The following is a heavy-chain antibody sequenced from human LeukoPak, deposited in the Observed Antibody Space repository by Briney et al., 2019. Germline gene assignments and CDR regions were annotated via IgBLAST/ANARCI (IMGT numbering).Heavy chain of an antibody. CDR2: IRYDGSNK. J-gene: IGHJ4*02. CDR3: AKPSTIAAAGDFDY. V-gene: IGHV3-30*02. CDR1: GFTFSSYG. Sequence: PGGSLRLSCAASGFTFSSYGMHWVRQAPGKGLEWVAFIRYDGSNKYYADSVKGRFTISRDNSKNTLYLQMNSLRAEDTAVYYCAKPSTIAAAGDFDYWGQGTLVTVSS. D-gene: IGHD6-13*01.